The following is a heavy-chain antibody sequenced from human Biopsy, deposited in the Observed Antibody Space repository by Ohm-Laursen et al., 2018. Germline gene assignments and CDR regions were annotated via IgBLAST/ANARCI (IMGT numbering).Heavy chain of an antibody. CDR1: GGSISNNNYY. CDR3: ARDYDTSGYYYVS. J-gene: IGHJ5*02. CDR2: IFYRGST. D-gene: IGHD3-22*01. Sequence: SQTLSLTWTVSGGSISNNNYYWGWIRQPPGKGLEWIGSIFYRGSTHYKPSLKGRVNISVDTSKNQFSLKLNSVTAADTAVYYCARDYDTSGYYYVSWGQGTLVTVSS. V-gene: IGHV4-39*01.